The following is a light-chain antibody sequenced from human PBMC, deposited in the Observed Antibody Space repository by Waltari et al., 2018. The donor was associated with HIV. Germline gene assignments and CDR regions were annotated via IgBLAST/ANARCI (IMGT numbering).Light chain of an antibody. Sequence: QSVLTQPPSVSEAPTQGVNIPCSGRRSNLGSKAVNWYQQVPGKAPKLLIYYDDLLSSGFSDRFSGSKSGTSASLAIRGLQSEDEADYYCAAWDDSLNGYVFGSGTKVTVL. CDR2: YDD. V-gene: IGLV1-36*01. CDR1: RSNLGSKA. J-gene: IGLJ1*01. CDR3: AAWDDSLNGYV.